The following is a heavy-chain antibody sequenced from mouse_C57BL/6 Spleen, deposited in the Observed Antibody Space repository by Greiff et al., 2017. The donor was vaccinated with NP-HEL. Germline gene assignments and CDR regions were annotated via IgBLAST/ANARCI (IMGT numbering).Heavy chain of an antibody. CDR1: GYSITSGYY. Sequence: VQLKQSGPGLVKPSQSLSLTCSVTGYSITSGYYWNWIRQFPGNKLEWMGYISYDGSNNYNPSLKNRISITRDTSKNQVCLKLNSVTTEDTATYYCAKNYFDYWGQGTTLTVSS. V-gene: IGHV3-6*01. CDR3: AKNYFDY. J-gene: IGHJ2*01. CDR2: ISYDGSN.